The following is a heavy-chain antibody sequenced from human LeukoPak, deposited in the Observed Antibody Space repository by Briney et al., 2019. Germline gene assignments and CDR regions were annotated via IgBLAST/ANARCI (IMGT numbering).Heavy chain of an antibody. D-gene: IGHD6-13*01. Sequence: GASVKVSCKASGYTFTGYYMHWVRQAPGQGLEWMGWINPNSGGTNYAQKFQGRVTMTRDTSISTAYMELSRLRSDDTAVYYCARAGDEGRIAAPLSHWGQGTLVTVSS. J-gene: IGHJ4*02. V-gene: IGHV1-2*02. CDR1: GYTFTGYY. CDR2: INPNSGGT. CDR3: ARAGDEGRIAAPLSH.